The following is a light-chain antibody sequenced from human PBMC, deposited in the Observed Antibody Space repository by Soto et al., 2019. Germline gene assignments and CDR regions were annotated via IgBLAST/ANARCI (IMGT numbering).Light chain of an antibody. J-gene: IGKJ5*01. CDR2: WAS. CDR1: QSVLYSSNNENY. Sequence: DIVMTQSPDSLAVSLGERATINCKSSQSVLYSSNNENYLAWYQQKPGQPPKLLIYWASTRESGVPDRFSGSGSGTDFTLTISSLQAEDVAVYYCQQYYSTPITFGQGTRLEI. V-gene: IGKV4-1*01. CDR3: QQYYSTPIT.